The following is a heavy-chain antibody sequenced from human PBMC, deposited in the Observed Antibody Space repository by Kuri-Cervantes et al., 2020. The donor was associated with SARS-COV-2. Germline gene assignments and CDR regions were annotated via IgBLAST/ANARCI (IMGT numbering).Heavy chain of an antibody. Sequence: GGSLRLSCKGSGYSFTSYWIGWVRQMPGKGLEWMGIIYPGDSDTRYSPSFQGQVTISADKFISTAYLQWSSLKASDTAMYYCARVYCGGDCYLPDAFDIWGQGTMVTVSS. CDR1: GYSFTSYW. V-gene: IGHV5-51*01. D-gene: IGHD2-21*01. J-gene: IGHJ3*02. CDR2: IYPGDSDT. CDR3: ARVYCGGDCYLPDAFDI.